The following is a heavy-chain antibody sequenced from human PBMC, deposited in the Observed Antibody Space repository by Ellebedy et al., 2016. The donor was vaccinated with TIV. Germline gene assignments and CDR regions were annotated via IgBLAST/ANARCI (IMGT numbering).Heavy chain of an antibody. V-gene: IGHV3-11*01. CDR1: GFIFSDFQ. Sequence: GGSLRLSCAASGFIFSDFQMSWIRQAPGKGLECISYIAGGGESIYYADSVKGRFTISRDDSTSSLSLHLNSLRAEDTAVYYCARDTRFIDHQHNWFDPWGQGTLVTVSS. D-gene: IGHD1-14*01. CDR2: IAGGGESI. J-gene: IGHJ5*02. CDR3: ARDTRFIDHQHNWFDP.